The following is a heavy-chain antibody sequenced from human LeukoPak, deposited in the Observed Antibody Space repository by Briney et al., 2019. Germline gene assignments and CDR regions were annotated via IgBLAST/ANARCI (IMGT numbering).Heavy chain of an antibody. CDR3: ARAGDMVNGWFDP. J-gene: IGHJ5*02. D-gene: IGHD5-18*01. Sequence: PRASVKVSCKASGGTFSSYAISWVRQAPGQGLEWMGRIIPILGIANYAQKFQGRVTITADKSTSTAYMELSSLRSEDTAVYYCARAGDMVNGWFDPWGQGTLVTVSS. CDR2: IIPILGIA. V-gene: IGHV1-69*04. CDR1: GGTFSSYA.